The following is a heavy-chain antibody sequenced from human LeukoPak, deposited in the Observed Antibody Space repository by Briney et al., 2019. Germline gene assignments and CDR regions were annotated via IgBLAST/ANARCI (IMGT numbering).Heavy chain of an antibody. V-gene: IGHV1-18*01. CDR3: ARLSPPIASFCSGGTCYSGGFDP. J-gene: IGHJ5*02. D-gene: IGHD2-15*01. CDR2: ITTYNGNT. Sequence: GASVKVSCEASGYTFTSYGITWVRQAPGQGLEWMGWITTYNGNTYCAQNFQGRVTMTADTSTSTAYMEVRSLRSDDTAVYYCARLSPPIASFCSGGTCYSGGFDPWGQGTLVTVSS. CDR1: GYTFTSYG.